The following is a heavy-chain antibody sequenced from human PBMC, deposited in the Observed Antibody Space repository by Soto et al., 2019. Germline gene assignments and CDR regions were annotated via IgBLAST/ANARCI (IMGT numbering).Heavy chain of an antibody. V-gene: IGHV4-34*01. CDR2: INHSGST. CDR1: GGSFSGYY. Sequence: SETLSLTCAVYGGSFSGYYWSWIRQPPGKGLEWIGEINHSGSTNYNPSLKSRVTISVDTSKNQFSLKLSSVTAADTAVYYCARTAGLGVVIIGFDPWGQGTLVTVS. J-gene: IGHJ5*02. D-gene: IGHD3-3*01. CDR3: ARTAGLGVVIIGFDP.